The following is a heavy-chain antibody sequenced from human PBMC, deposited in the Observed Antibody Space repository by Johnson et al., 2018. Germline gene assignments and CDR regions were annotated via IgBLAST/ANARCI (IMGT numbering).Heavy chain of an antibody. J-gene: IGHJ1*01. D-gene: IGHD1-7*01. CDR3: ARGHYLAGTTYSQH. V-gene: IGHV3-23*04. CDR2: ISESGATT. Sequence: VQLVQSGGALVQPGGSLRLSCVVSGFTFINHVMNWVRQAPGRGLEWIPVISESGATTYYTDTVKGRFTISRDDSQKTLFLQMRGLRAEDTAVYFCARGHYLAGTTYSQHWGQGTLVTVSS. CDR1: GFTFINHV.